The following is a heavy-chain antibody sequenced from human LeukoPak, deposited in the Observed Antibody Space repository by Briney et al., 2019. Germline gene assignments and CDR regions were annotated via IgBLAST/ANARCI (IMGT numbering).Heavy chain of an antibody. Sequence: SETLSLTCTVSGGSVSSSSYYWGWVRQSPGKGLEWIGSIYYSGSTYYSSSLKSRVTISVDTSKNQYSLKLSSVTASDTAVYYCASGGSYIYGFWGQGTLIAVSS. J-gene: IGHJ1*01. CDR3: ASGGSYIYGF. V-gene: IGHV4-39*01. D-gene: IGHD1-26*01. CDR2: IYYSGST. CDR1: GGSVSSSSYY.